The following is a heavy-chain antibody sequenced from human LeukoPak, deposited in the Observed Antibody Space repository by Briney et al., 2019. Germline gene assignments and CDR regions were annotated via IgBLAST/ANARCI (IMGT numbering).Heavy chain of an antibody. V-gene: IGHV3-11*01. CDR3: ARDFGSGWYYYYGMDV. CDR1: GFTFSDYY. D-gene: IGHD6-19*01. J-gene: IGHJ6*02. CDR2: ISSSGSTI. Sequence: GGSLRLSCAASGFTFSDYYMSWIRQAPGKGLEWVSYISSSGSTIYYADSVKGRFTISRVNAKNSLYLQMNSLRAEDTAVYYCARDFGSGWYYYYGMDVWGQGTTVTVSS.